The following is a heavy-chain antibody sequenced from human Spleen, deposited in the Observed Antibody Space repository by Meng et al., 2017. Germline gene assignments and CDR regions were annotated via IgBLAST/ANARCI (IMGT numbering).Heavy chain of an antibody. CDR1: GGTFSDYY. J-gene: IGHJ4*02. V-gene: IGHV4-34*01. CDR2: INHSGST. Sequence: GSLRLSCVVSGGTFSDYYWSWIRQPPGKGLEWIGEINHSGSTNYNPSLESPATISVDTSQNNLSLKLGSVTAADSAVYYCARGPTTMAHDFDYWGQGTLVTVYS. CDR3: ARGPTTMAHDFDY. D-gene: IGHD4-11*01.